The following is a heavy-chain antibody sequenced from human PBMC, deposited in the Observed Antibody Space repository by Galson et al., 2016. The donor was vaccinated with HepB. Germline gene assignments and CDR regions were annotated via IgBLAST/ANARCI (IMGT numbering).Heavy chain of an antibody. J-gene: IGHJ4*02. CDR1: GMTFSDSY. CDR2: ISSASATI. V-gene: IGHV3-11*04. D-gene: IGHD5-18*01. Sequence: SLRLSCAASGMTFSDSYMSWIRQPPGRGLEWVAYISSASATISYADSVRGRFTISRDNRRSLLFLEMNSLRTEDTAVYYCARAQWIQARRAAYFDYWGQGALVTVSS. CDR3: ARAQWIQARRAAYFDY.